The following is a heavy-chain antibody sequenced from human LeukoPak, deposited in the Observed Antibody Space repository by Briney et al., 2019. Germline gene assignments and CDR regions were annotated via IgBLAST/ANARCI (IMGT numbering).Heavy chain of an antibody. Sequence: ASVKVSCKASGYTFTSYYMHWVRQAPGQGLEWMGIINPSGGSTSYAQKFQGRVTMTRDTSTSTVYMELSSLRSEDTAVYYCARSAAGTNYYYGMDVWGQGTTVTVSS. CDR2: INPSGGST. D-gene: IGHD6-13*01. V-gene: IGHV1-46*01. CDR1: GYTFTSYY. CDR3: ARSAAGTNYYYGMDV. J-gene: IGHJ6*02.